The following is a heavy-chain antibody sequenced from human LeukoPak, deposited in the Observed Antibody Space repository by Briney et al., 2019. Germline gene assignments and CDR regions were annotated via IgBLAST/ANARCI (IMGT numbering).Heavy chain of an antibody. CDR3: ARGQYDFWGGSISYYYYYMDV. CDR1: GASISSNNYY. D-gene: IGHD3-3*01. J-gene: IGHJ6*03. CDR2: INHSGST. V-gene: IGHV4-39*07. Sequence: SETLSLTCTVSGASISSNNYYWGWVRQPPGKGLEWIGEINHSGSTNYNPSLKSRVTISVDTSKNQFSLKLSSVTAAYTAVYYCARGQYDFWGGSISYYYYYMDVWGKGTTVTVSS.